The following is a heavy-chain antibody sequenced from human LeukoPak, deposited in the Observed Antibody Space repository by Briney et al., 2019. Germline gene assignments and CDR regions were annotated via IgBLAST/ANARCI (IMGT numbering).Heavy chain of an antibody. D-gene: IGHD3-22*01. V-gene: IGHV4-34*01. CDR3: ATLGEYYDSSGYYYN. Sequence: SETLSLTCAVYGGSFSGYYWSWIRQPRGKGLEWMGEINHSGSTNYNPSLKSRVTISVDTSKNQFSLKLTSVTAADTAVYYCATLGEYYDSSGYYYNWGQGTLVTVSS. J-gene: IGHJ4*02. CDR1: GGSFSGYY. CDR2: INHSGST.